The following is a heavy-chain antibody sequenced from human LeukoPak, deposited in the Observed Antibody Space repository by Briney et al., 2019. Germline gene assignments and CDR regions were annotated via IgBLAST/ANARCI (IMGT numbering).Heavy chain of an antibody. CDR2: ISGSGGST. Sequence: GGSLRLSCAVSGFTFSSYAMSWVRQAPGKGLEWVSAISGSGGSTYYADSVRGRFTISRDNSKNTLYLQMNSLRAEDTAVYYCAKGGFTYPRRPYYFDYWGQGTLVTVSS. CDR3: AKGGFTYPRRPYYFDY. CDR1: GFTFSSYA. D-gene: IGHD1-14*01. V-gene: IGHV3-23*01. J-gene: IGHJ4*02.